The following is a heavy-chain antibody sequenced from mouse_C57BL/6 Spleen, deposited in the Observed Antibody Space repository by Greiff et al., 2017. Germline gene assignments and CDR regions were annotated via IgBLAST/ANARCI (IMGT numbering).Heavy chain of an antibody. J-gene: IGHJ2*01. CDR3: ARHEGDGYFDY. CDR1: GFTFSSYG. D-gene: IGHD2-3*01. V-gene: IGHV5-6*01. Sequence: EVQGVESGGDLVKPGGSLKLSCAASGFTFSSYGMSWVRQTPDKRLEWVATISSGGSYTNYPDSVKGRFTISRDNAKNTLYLQMSSLKSEYTAMYYCARHEGDGYFDYWGQGTTLTVSS. CDR2: ISSGGSYT.